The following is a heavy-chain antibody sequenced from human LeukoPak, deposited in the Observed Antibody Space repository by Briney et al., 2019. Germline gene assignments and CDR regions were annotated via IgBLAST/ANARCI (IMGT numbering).Heavy chain of an antibody. Sequence: GASVKVSCKASGGTFSSYAISWVRQAPGQGLEWMGGIIPIFGTANYAQKFQGRVTITADESMSTAYMELSSLRSEDTAVYYCARGVIAAAGAYYYYMDVWGKGTTVTVSS. CDR3: ARGVIAAAGAYYYYMDV. CDR1: GGTFSSYA. V-gene: IGHV1-69*13. CDR2: IIPIFGTA. J-gene: IGHJ6*03. D-gene: IGHD6-13*01.